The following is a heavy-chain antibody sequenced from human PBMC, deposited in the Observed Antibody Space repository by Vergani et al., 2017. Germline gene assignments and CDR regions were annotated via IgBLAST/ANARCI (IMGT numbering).Heavy chain of an antibody. D-gene: IGHD6-13*01. J-gene: IGHJ4*02. CDR2: IYYSGST. V-gene: IGHV4-39*07. CDR1: NDSVSNTFYY. CDR3: ARGSRAEGGSGPDK. Sequence: QVQLQESGPGLVKPSETLSLTCTVSNDSVSNTFYYWGWIRQTPGKGLEWIGSIYYSGSTYCNPSLESRVTMSVDTSKSQFSLKLNSVTAADTAVYYCARGSRAEGGSGPDKWGQGTLVTVSS.